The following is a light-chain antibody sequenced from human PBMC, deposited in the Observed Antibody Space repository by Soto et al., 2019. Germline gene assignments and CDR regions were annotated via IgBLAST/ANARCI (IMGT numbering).Light chain of an antibody. V-gene: IGLV2-14*01. CDR3: SSYTSSSTWV. J-gene: IGLJ3*02. CDR1: SSDVGGYNY. Sequence: QSALTQPASVSGSPGQTVTISCTGTSSDVGGYNYVSWYQQHPGKAPKLMIYEVSNRPSGVSNRFSGSKSGNTASLTIAGHQAEDEADYYYSSYTSSSTWVFGGGTKLTVL. CDR2: EVS.